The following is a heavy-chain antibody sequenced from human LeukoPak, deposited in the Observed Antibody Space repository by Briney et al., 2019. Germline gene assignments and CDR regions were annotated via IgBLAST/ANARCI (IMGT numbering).Heavy chain of an antibody. V-gene: IGHV1-8*01. J-gene: IGHJ6*03. D-gene: IGHD3-22*01. Sequence: ASVKVSCKASGYTFTSYDINWVRQATGQGFEWMGWMNPNSGNTGYAQKLQGRVTMTRNTSISTAYMELSSLRSEDTAVYYCARVSYYYDSSGYSYYYYYMDVWGKGTTVTVSS. CDR1: GYTFTSYD. CDR2: MNPNSGNT. CDR3: ARVSYYYDSSGYSYYYYYMDV.